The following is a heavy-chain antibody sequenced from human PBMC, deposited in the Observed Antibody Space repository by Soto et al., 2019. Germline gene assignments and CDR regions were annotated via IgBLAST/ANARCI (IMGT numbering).Heavy chain of an antibody. D-gene: IGHD4-4*01. Sequence: EVQLLXSGGGLVQPXXSLXLXCAASGLTFSGYGMSWVRQAPGTGLEWVSAISGSGSTTYYADSVKGRFXXSXXXXXXXXXXXXXXXXXXXXXXXYXVTRSXGLQXSPPRLDSWGQGXLVXV. CDR3: VTRSXGLQXSPPRLDS. CDR1: GLTFSGYG. J-gene: IGHJ4*02. V-gene: IGHV3-23*01. CDR2: ISGSGSTT.